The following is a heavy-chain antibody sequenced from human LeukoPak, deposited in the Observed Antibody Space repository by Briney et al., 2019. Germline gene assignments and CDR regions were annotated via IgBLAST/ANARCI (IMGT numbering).Heavy chain of an antibody. CDR1: GFTFSSYS. J-gene: IGHJ4*02. V-gene: IGHV3-7*01. CDR3: ARESVADYDSSSWPDY. Sequence: GGSLRLSCAASGFTFSSYSMSWVRQAPGKGLEWVANIKQDGSEKYYVDSVKGRFTISRDNGKNSLYLQMNSLRAEDTAVYYCARESVADYDSSSWPDYWGQGTLVTVSS. CDR2: IKQDGSEK. D-gene: IGHD3-22*01.